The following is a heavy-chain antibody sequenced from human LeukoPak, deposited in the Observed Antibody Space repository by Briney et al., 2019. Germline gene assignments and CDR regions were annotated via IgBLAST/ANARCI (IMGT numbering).Heavy chain of an antibody. J-gene: IGHJ4*02. CDR2: INPSGGST. Sequence: GASVKVSCKASGYTFTSYYMHWVRQAPGQGLEWMGIINPSGGSTSYAQKFQGRVTMTRDMSTSTVYMELSSLRSEDTAVYYCARSSAFGQWEQQLGIGYWGQGTLVTVSS. CDR1: GYTFTSYY. D-gene: IGHD1-26*01. V-gene: IGHV1-46*01. CDR3: ARSSAFGQWEQQLGIGY.